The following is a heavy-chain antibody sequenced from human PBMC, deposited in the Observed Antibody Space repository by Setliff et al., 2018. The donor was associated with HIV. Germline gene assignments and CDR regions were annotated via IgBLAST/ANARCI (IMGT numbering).Heavy chain of an antibody. V-gene: IGHV4-59*01. CDR2: IYYSGST. J-gene: IGHJ6*03. CDR3: ARGSRGYSYAYYYYYMDV. Sequence: PSETLSLTCTVSGGSISSYYWSWIRQPPGKGLEWIGYIYYSGSTNYNPSLKSRVTISVDTPKNQFSLKLSSVTAADTAVYYCARGSRGYSYAYYYYYMDVWGKGTTVTVSS. D-gene: IGHD5-18*01. CDR1: GGSISSYY.